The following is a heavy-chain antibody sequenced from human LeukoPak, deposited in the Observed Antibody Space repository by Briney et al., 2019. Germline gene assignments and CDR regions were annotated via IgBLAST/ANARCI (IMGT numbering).Heavy chain of an antibody. V-gene: IGHV1-18*01. CDR3: ARPEYSSSSVIDY. J-gene: IGHJ4*02. D-gene: IGHD6-6*01. CDR2: ISAYNGNT. Sequence: ASVKVSCKASGYTFSSYGINWVRHAPEQGLEWMGWISAYNGNTNYAQKLQGRGTMTTDTSTSTAYMELRSLRSDDTAVYYCARPEYSSSSVIDYWGQGTLVTVSS. CDR1: GYTFSSYG.